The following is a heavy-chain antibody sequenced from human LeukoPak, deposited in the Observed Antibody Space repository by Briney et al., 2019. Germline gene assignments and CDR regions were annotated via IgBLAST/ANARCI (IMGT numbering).Heavy chain of an antibody. CDR1: GYTFTSYA. CDR2: INTNTGNP. CDR3: ARGRATVTTFYYYGMDV. Sequence: ASVKVSCKASGYTFTSYAMNWVRQAPGQGLEWMGWINTNTGNPTYAQGFTGRFVFSLDTSVSTAYLQISSLKAEDTAVYYCARGRATVTTFYYYGMDVWGQGTTVTVSS. V-gene: IGHV7-4-1*02. J-gene: IGHJ6*02. D-gene: IGHD4-17*01.